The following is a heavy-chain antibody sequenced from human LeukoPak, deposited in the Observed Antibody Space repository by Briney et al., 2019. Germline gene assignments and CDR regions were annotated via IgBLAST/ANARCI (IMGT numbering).Heavy chain of an antibody. CDR1: GYTFTGYY. CDR2: INPNSGGT. V-gene: IGHV1-2*02. CDR3: ARGGPIVVVAANFDY. D-gene: IGHD2-15*01. J-gene: IGHJ4*02. Sequence: ASVKVSCKASGYTFTGYYMHWVRQAPGQGLEWMGWINPNSGGTNYAQKFQGRVTMTRDTSISTAYMELSRLRSDDTAVYYCARGGPIVVVAANFDYWGQGTLVTVSS.